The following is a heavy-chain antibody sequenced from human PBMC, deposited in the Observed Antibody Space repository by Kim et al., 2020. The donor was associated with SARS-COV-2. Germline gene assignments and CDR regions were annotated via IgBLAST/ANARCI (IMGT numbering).Heavy chain of an antibody. D-gene: IGHD2-2*01. Sequence: SETLSLTCTVSGGSISSSSYYWGWIRQPPGNGLEWIGSIYYSGSTYYNPSLKSRVTISVDTSKNQFSLKLSSVTAADTAVYYCARGSGVVVPAKSDYGMDVWGQGTTVTVSS. CDR1: GGSISSSSYY. CDR2: IYYSGST. V-gene: IGHV4-39*07. CDR3: ARGSGVVVPAKSDYGMDV. J-gene: IGHJ6*02.